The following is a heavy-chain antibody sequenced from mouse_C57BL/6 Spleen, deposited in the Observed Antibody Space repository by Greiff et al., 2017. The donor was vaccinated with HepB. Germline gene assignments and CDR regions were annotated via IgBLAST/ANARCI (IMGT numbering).Heavy chain of an antibody. CDR3: ARELGGSSSVYYAMDY. CDR1: GYTFTSYG. J-gene: IGHJ4*01. CDR2: IYPRSGNT. Sequence: QVQLQQSGAELARPGASVKLSCKASGYTFTSYGISWVKQRTGQGLEWIGEIYPRSGNTYYNEKFKGKATLTADKSSSTAYMELRSLTSEDSAVYFCARELGGSSSVYYAMDYWGQGTSVTVSS. V-gene: IGHV1-81*01. D-gene: IGHD1-1*01.